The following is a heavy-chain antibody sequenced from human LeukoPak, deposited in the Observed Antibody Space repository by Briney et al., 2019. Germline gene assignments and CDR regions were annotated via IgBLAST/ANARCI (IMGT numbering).Heavy chain of an antibody. CDR2: ISYDGSNE. CDR3: ATDADRYCSSTSCHSPFDY. Sequence: GGSLGLSCAASGFTFSSYGMHWVRQAPGKGLEWVAVISYDGSNEYYADSVKGRFTISRDNSKNTLYLQMNSLRAEDTAVYYCATDADRYCSSTSCHSPFDYWGQGTLVTVSS. D-gene: IGHD2-2*01. J-gene: IGHJ4*02. CDR1: GFTFSSYG. V-gene: IGHV3-30*03.